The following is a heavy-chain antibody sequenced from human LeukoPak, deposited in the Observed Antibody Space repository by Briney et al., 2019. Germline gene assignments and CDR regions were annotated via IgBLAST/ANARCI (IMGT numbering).Heavy chain of an antibody. Sequence: GGSLRLSCAASGFTVSSKYMSWVRQAPGKGLEWVSTINANSGTTSYAASVRGRFTISRDNSKNTLYLQLNTLRADDTATYYCAKPISGGLAVTADWFHPWGQGTLVVVSS. CDR3: AKPISGGLAVTADWFHP. J-gene: IGHJ5*01. CDR2: INANSGTT. D-gene: IGHD6-19*01. CDR1: GFTVSSKY. V-gene: IGHV3-23*01.